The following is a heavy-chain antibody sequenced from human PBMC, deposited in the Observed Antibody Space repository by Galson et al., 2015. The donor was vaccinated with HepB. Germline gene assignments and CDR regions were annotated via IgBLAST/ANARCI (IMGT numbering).Heavy chain of an antibody. J-gene: IGHJ4*02. D-gene: IGHD6-13*01. V-gene: IGHV3-30*03. Sequence: SLRLSCAASGFTFSSYGMHWVRQAPGKGLEWVAVISYDGSNKYYADSVKGRFTISRDNSKNTLYLQMNSLKASDTAMYYCARHEGMAAAGSVDWGQGTLVTVSS. CDR2: ISYDGSNK. CDR1: GFTFSSYG. CDR3: ARHEGMAAAGSVD.